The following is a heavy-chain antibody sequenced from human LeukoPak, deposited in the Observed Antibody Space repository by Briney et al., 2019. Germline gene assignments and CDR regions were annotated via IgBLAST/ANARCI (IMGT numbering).Heavy chain of an antibody. CDR1: GYSIRSGYY. V-gene: IGHV4-38-2*02. J-gene: IGHJ3*01. CDR2: IYHTGST. Sequence: SETLSLTCTVSGYSIRSGYYWGWIRQPPGKGLEWIGYIYHTGSTYHNPSLKSRVTISVDTSKNQFSLSLSSVTAADTAVYYCARPGLRGAFDVWGQGTMVTVSS. CDR3: ARPGLRGAFDV. D-gene: IGHD3-16*01.